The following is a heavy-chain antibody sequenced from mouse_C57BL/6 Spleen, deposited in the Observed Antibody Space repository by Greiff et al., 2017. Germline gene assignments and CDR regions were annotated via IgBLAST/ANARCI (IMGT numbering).Heavy chain of an antibody. D-gene: IGHD2-4*01. Sequence: QVQLQQSGAELVKPGASVKLSCKASGYTFTEYTIHWVKQRSGQGLEWIGWFYPGSGSIKYNEKFKDKATLTADKSSSTVYMELSRLTSEDSAVYFCAKDEAVNYDYGGGYAMDYWGQGTSVTVSS. V-gene: IGHV1-62-2*01. J-gene: IGHJ4*01. CDR1: GYTFTEYT. CDR3: AKDEAVNYDYGGGYAMDY. CDR2: FYPGSGSI.